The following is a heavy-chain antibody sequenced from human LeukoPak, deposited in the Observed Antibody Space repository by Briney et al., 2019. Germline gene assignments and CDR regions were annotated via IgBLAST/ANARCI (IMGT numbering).Heavy chain of an antibody. Sequence: SETLSLTCAVYGGSFSGYYWSWIRQPPGKGLEWIGEINHSGSTNYNPSLKSRATISVDTSKNQFSLKLSSVTAADTAVYYCARAYCGGDCYPGNSFDYWGQGTLVTVSS. CDR1: GGSFSGYY. D-gene: IGHD2-21*02. V-gene: IGHV4-34*01. J-gene: IGHJ4*02. CDR3: ARAYCGGDCYPGNSFDY. CDR2: INHSGST.